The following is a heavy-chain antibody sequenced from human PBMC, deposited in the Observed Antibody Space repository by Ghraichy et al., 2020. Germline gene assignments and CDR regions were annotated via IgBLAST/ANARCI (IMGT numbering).Heavy chain of an antibody. CDR3: ARDSGMVVTDAFDI. D-gene: IGHD2-21*02. V-gene: IGHV3-53*04. J-gene: IGHJ3*02. Sequence: GGSLRLSCAASGFTVSSNYMSWVRQAPGKGLEWVSVIYSGGSTYYADSVKGRFTISRHNSKNTLYLQMNSLRAEDTAVYYCARDSGMVVTDAFDIWGQGTMVTVSS. CDR2: IYSGGST. CDR1: GFTVSSNY.